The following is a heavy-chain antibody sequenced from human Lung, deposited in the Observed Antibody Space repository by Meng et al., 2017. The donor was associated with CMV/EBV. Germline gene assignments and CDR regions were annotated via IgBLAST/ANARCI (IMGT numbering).Heavy chain of an antibody. J-gene: IGHJ4*02. D-gene: IGHD5-18*01. CDR1: GGSISSYY. Sequence: GSLRLXXTVSGGSISSYYWSWIRQPAGKGLEWIGRIYTSGSTNYNPSFKSRVTISVDRSKNQFSLKLSPVTAADTAVYYCARALKPDGYSYGYYFDYWGQGTLVTVSS. CDR2: IYTSGST. V-gene: IGHV4-4*07. CDR3: ARALKPDGYSYGYYFDY.